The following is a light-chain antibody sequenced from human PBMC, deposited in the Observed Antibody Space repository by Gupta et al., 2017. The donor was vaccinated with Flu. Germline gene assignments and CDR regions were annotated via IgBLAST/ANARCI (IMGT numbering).Light chain of an antibody. CDR2: WAS. CDR1: RSVLYTSNNKNY. Sequence: DIVLTQSPDSLAVSLGERATINCKSSRSVLYTSNNKNYLAWLQQKPGQPPKVLIYWASTRESGVPDRFSGRGSGTDFTLTISGLQAEDVAVYYCQQYCTSPWTFGQGTKVEIK. J-gene: IGKJ1*01. CDR3: QQYCTSPWT. V-gene: IGKV4-1*01.